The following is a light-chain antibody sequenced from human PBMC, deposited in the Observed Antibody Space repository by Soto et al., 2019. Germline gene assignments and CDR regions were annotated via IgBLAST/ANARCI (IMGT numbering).Light chain of an antibody. CDR1: SSNIGVNY. CDR2: EVN. V-gene: IGLV2-8*01. J-gene: IGLJ1*01. CDR3: SSYAGSSNV. Sequence: QSVLTQPPSASGTPGQKITISCSGTSSNIGVNYVYWYQQHPGKAPKLMIYEVNKRPSGVPDRFSGSKSGNTASLTVSGLQAEDEADYYCSSYAGSSNVFGTGTKVTVL.